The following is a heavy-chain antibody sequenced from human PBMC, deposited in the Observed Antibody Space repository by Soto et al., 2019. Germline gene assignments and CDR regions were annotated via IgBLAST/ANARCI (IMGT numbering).Heavy chain of an antibody. D-gene: IGHD4-17*01. Sequence: GASVKLSCKASGYTLASYFMRWVRQAPGQGLEWMGIINPSGGSTSYAQKFQGRVTITRDTSASTAYMELSSLRSEDTAVYYCARDTAPSDVWGQRTTVTGFS. CDR3: ARDTAPSDV. V-gene: IGHV1-46*01. J-gene: IGHJ6*01. CDR1: GYTLASYF. CDR2: INPSGGST.